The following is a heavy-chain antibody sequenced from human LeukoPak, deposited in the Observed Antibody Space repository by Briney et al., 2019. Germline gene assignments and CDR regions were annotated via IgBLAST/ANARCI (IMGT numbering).Heavy chain of an antibody. V-gene: IGHV3-23*01. Sequence: GGSLRLSCAASEFTFSTYAINWVRQAPGKGLEWVSGITGSGGNTNYADSVKGRFTISRDNSKNTLFLQMNSLRAEDTAVYYCTRDGRYCSGGSCYGIWFDPWGQGTLVTVSS. D-gene: IGHD2-15*01. CDR3: TRDGRYCSGGSCYGIWFDP. J-gene: IGHJ5*02. CDR1: EFTFSTYA. CDR2: ITGSGGNT.